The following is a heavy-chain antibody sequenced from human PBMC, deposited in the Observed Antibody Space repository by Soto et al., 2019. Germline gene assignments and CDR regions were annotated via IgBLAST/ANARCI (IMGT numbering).Heavy chain of an antibody. Sequence: GWSLRLTCSASGFSFSCYGMHWVHQAPGKGLEWVAVISYDGSNKYYADSVKGRFTISRDNSKNTLYLQMNSLRAEDTAVYYCAKLGHYGDYVLHYYYYMDVWGKGT. CDR3: AKLGHYGDYVLHYYYYMDV. CDR1: GFSFSCYG. CDR2: ISYDGSNK. J-gene: IGHJ6*03. V-gene: IGHV3-30*18. D-gene: IGHD4-17*01.